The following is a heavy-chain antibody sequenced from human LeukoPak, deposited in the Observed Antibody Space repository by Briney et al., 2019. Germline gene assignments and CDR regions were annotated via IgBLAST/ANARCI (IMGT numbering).Heavy chain of an antibody. CDR1: GYSISSGYY. Sequence: SETLSLTCTVSGYSISSGYYWGWIRQPPGKGLEWIGSIYHSGSTYYNPSLKSRVTISVDTSKNQFSLKLSSVTAADTAVYYCARIPGIVVPVNYWGQGTLVTASS. V-gene: IGHV4-38-2*02. J-gene: IGHJ4*02. CDR2: IYHSGST. D-gene: IGHD2-2*01. CDR3: ARIPGIVVPVNY.